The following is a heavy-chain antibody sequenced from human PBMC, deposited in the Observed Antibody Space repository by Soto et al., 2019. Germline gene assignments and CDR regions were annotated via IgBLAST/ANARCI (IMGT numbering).Heavy chain of an antibody. CDR3: ARRDSGGFYRYFDS. CDR1: GGSLSTNP. CDR2: TGSGTGPG. J-gene: IGHJ4*02. Sequence: SVKVSCKASGGSLSTNPISWVRQAPGQGLEWMGGTGSGTGPGNHAQKFQGRLTVTADKSTSTVYMELTNLSSEDTAVYYCARRDSGGFYRYFDSWGPGTQVTVSS. V-gene: IGHV1-69*06. D-gene: IGHD2-15*01.